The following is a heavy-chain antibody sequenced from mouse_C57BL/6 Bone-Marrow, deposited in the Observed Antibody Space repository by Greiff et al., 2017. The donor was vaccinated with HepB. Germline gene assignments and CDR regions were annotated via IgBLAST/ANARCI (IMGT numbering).Heavy chain of an antibody. CDR2: ISDGGSYT. Sequence: EVKLVESGGGLVKPGGSLKLSCAASGFTFSSYAMSWVRQTPDKRLEWVATISDGGSYTYYPDNVKGRFTISRDNAKNNLYLQMSHLKSEDTAMYYCARAYGYDGYYIDYGGQDATLTVSS. D-gene: IGHD2-2*01. J-gene: IGHJ2*01. CDR1: GFTFSSYA. V-gene: IGHV5-4*03. CDR3: ARAYGYDGYYIDY.